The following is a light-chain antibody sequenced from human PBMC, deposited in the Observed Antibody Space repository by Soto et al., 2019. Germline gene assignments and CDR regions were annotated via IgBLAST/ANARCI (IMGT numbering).Light chain of an antibody. CDR1: QSISSW. CDR3: QQYNSFIWT. Sequence: MTQSPATLSASVGDRVTIICRASQSISSWLAWYQQKAGKAPKLLISKASNLDSGVPSRFSGSGSGTEFNLTISSLQPEDFATYYCQQYNSFIWTFGQGTKVDI. J-gene: IGKJ1*01. V-gene: IGKV1-5*03. CDR2: KAS.